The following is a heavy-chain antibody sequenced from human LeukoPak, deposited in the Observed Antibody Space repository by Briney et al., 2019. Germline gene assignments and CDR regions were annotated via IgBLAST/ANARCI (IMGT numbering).Heavy chain of an antibody. Sequence: SETLSLTCTVSGGSISSSGYCWGWIRQPPGKGLEWIGSMYYSSGNTYYNPSLKSRVTISVDTSKNQSSLKLSSVTAADTAVYYCARGRGEGRGIAMVRGVRAPSYNWFDPWGHGTQVTVSS. D-gene: IGHD3-10*01. CDR1: GGSISSSGYC. CDR3: ARGRGEGRGIAMVRGVRAPSYNWFDP. V-gene: IGHV4-39*07. J-gene: IGHJ5*02. CDR2: MYYSSGNT.